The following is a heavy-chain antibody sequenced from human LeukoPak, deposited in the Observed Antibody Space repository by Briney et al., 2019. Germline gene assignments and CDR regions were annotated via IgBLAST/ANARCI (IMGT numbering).Heavy chain of an antibody. J-gene: IGHJ6*02. CDR2: ISGSGGST. Sequence: GGSLRLSCAASGFTFSSYAMSWVRQAPGKGLEWVSAISGSGGSTYYADSVKGRFTISRDNSKNTRYLQMNSLRAEDTAVYYCAKVEAVAGIRSVFYYYYGMDVWGQGTTVTVSS. CDR1: GFTFSSYA. CDR3: AKVEAVAGIRSVFYYYYGMDV. V-gene: IGHV3-23*01. D-gene: IGHD6-19*01.